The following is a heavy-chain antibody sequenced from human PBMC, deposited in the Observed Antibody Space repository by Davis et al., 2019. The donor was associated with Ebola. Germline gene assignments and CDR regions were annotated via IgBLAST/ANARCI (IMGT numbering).Heavy chain of an antibody. CDR3: ARGGAAIRGYFGVVSY. Sequence: SETLSLTCAVYGGSLSGYYWSWIRQPPGKGLEWIGYIYYSGSTNYNPSLKSRVTISVDTSKNQFSLKLSSVTAADTAVYYCARGGAAIRGYFGVVSYWGQGTLVTVSS. CDR1: GGSLSGYY. CDR2: IYYSGST. V-gene: IGHV4-59*01. J-gene: IGHJ4*02. D-gene: IGHD3-3*01.